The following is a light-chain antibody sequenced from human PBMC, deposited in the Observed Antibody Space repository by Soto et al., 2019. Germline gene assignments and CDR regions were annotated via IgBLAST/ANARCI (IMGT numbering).Light chain of an antibody. CDR1: QSISNY. CDR2: AES. Sequence: DIHMTQSPSSLSASVGERVTITCRASQSISNYLNWYQQKPRQAPKLLIYAESSLQSGVPSRFSGSRYGTEFTLTISRLQPEDFATYYCQQSFSTPRTFGQGTKLEI. J-gene: IGKJ2*01. CDR3: QQSFSTPRT. V-gene: IGKV1-39*01.